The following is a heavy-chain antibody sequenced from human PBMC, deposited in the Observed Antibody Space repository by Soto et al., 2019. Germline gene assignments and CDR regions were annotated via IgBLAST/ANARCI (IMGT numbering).Heavy chain of an antibody. CDR3: VRDHAQVVVGTGFDC. CDR2: IFADGST. D-gene: IGHD2-15*01. Sequence: QVQLQESGPGLVKPSETLSLICTVSGGSVNNYYWGWVRQPAGKGLEWIGRIFADGSTTYNPSHMGRVTLSVDTSRNQLSLELTSMTAADTAVYYCVRDHAQVVVGTGFDCWGQGAPVTVSS. V-gene: IGHV4-4*07. J-gene: IGHJ4*02. CDR1: GGSVNNYY.